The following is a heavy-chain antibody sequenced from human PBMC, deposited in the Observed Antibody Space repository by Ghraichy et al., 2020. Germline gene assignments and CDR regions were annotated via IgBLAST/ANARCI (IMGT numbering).Heavy chain of an antibody. V-gene: IGHV3-23*01. CDR1: GFTFSSYA. J-gene: IGHJ3*01. Sequence: GGSLRLSCAASGFTFSSYALSWVRQAPGKGLEWVSAISGSGGSTYYADSVKGRFTISRDNSKNTLYLQMHSLRAEDTAVYYCAKEGGRLGEGAFDVWGQGTKVTVSS. CDR3: AKEGGRLGEGAFDV. D-gene: IGHD3-10*01. CDR2: ISGSGGST.